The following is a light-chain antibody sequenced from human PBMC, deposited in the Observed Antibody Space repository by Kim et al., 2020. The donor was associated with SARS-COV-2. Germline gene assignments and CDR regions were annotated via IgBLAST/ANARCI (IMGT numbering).Light chain of an antibody. Sequence: DIQMTQSPSSLSASVGDRVTITCRASQDIRSNLAWFQQKPGRAPKSLIYAASSLQSGAPSRFSGGGSGTEFTLTISSLQADDSATYYCHQYNSYPRTFGQGTKVDIK. V-gene: IGKV1-16*01. CDR1: QDIRSN. J-gene: IGKJ1*01. CDR2: AAS. CDR3: HQYNSYPRT.